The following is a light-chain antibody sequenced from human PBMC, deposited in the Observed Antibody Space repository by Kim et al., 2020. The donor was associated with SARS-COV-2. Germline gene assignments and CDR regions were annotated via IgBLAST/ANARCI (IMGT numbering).Light chain of an antibody. Sequence: SPGQTASIPCSGDKLGDKYASWYQQKPGQSPVVVIYQDTKRPSGIPERFSGSNSGNTATLTISGTQAMDEADYYCQAWDSSTSVVFGGGTQLTVL. CDR1: KLGDKY. CDR3: QAWDSSTSVV. CDR2: QDT. J-gene: IGLJ2*01. V-gene: IGLV3-1*01.